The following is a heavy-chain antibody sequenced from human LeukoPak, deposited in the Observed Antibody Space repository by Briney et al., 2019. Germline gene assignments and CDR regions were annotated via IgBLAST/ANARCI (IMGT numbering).Heavy chain of an antibody. CDR3: ARGAYSSGWAYFDH. V-gene: IGHV3-21*01. CDR2: ISSSSSDI. CDR1: GFTFNSYS. Sequence: GGSLRLSCAASGFTFNSYSMNWVRQAPGKGLEWVSSISSSSSDIYYADSVKGRFTISRDNAKNSLYLHMDSLRAEDTAVYYCARGAYSSGWAYFDHWGQGTLVTVSS. D-gene: IGHD6-19*01. J-gene: IGHJ4*02.